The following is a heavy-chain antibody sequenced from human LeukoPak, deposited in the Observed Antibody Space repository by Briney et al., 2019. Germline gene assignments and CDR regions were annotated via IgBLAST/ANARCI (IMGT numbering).Heavy chain of an antibody. Sequence: GGSLRLSCAASGFTFSSYSMNWVRQAPGKGLEWVSSISSSSSYIYYADSVKGRFTISRDNAKNSLYLQMNSLRAEDTAVYYCARGGATIFGVVYYMDVWGRGTTVTVSS. CDR3: ARGGATIFGVVYYMDV. V-gene: IGHV3-21*01. D-gene: IGHD3-3*01. CDR2: ISSSSSYI. J-gene: IGHJ6*03. CDR1: GFTFSSYS.